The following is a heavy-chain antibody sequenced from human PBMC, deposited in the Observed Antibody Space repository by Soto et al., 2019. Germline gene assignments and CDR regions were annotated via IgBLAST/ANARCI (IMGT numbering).Heavy chain of an antibody. CDR3: ASNIGVVVAATLYYYYCGMDV. V-gene: IGHV1-69*01. J-gene: IGHJ6*02. CDR2: IIPIFGTA. D-gene: IGHD2-15*01. Sequence: QVQLVQSGAEVKKPGSSVKVSCKASGGTFSSYAISWVRQAPGQGLEWMGGIIPIFGTANYAQKFQGRVTITADQSTSTAYRELSSLRSEDTAVYYCASNIGVVVAATLYYYYCGMDVWGQGSTVTVSS. CDR1: GGTFSSYA.